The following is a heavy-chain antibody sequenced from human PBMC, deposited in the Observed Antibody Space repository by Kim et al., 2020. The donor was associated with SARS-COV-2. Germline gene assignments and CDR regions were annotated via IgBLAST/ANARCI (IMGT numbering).Heavy chain of an antibody. CDR2: IKSKTDGGTT. D-gene: IGHD3-22*01. Sequence: GGSLRLSCAASGFTFSNAWMSWVRQAPGKGLEWVGRIKSKTDGGTTDYAAPVKSRFTISRDDSKNTLYLQMNSLKTEDTAVYYCTTDIDYDRRGRYFQHWGQGTLVTVSS. J-gene: IGHJ1*01. V-gene: IGHV3-15*01. CDR1: GFTFSNAW. CDR3: TTDIDYDRRGRYFQH.